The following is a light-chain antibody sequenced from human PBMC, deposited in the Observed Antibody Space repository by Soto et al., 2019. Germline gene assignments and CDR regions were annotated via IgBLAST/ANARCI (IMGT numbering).Light chain of an antibody. V-gene: IGKV1-33*01. CDR2: DAS. Sequence: DIQMTQSPCSLFASVGDRVTITCQATQDINIYLNWYQQKPGKAPNLLIYDASNLEMGVPSRFSGSGSGTHFTFTISSLQTEDIGTYYCQQYDILPITFGRGTRLEIK. CDR3: QQYDILPIT. J-gene: IGKJ5*01. CDR1: QDINIY.